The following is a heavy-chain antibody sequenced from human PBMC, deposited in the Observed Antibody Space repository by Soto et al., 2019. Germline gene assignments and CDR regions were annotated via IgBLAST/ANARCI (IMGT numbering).Heavy chain of an antibody. CDR2: ISHSGST. Sequence: PSETLSLTCAVSGYSISSGYYWAWIRQPPGQGLEWFGSISHSGSTYYNPSLKSRVTISVHTSKNQFSLDLTSVTAADTAIYYCARVHISGHGVDYRGQGTLVTVSS. D-gene: IGHD5-12*01. CDR3: ARVHISGHGVDY. J-gene: IGHJ4*02. CDR1: GYSISSGYY. V-gene: IGHV4-38-2*01.